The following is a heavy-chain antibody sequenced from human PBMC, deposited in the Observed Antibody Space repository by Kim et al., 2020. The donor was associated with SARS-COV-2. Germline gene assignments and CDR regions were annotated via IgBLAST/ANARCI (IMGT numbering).Heavy chain of an antibody. J-gene: IGHJ3*02. CDR3: ARDRYYGSGGGDAFDI. CDR2: ISSSSSYI. CDR1: GFTFSSYS. D-gene: IGHD3-10*01. Sequence: GGSLRLSCASSGFTFSSYSMNWVRQAPGKGLEWVSSISSSSSYIYYADSVKGRFTISRDNAKNSLYLQMNSLRAEDTAVYYCARDRYYGSGGGDAFDIWGKGTMVTASS. V-gene: IGHV3-21*01.